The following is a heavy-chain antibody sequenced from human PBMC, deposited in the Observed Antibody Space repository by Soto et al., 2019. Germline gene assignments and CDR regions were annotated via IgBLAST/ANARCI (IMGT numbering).Heavy chain of an antibody. J-gene: IGHJ1*01. V-gene: IGHV3-15*01. CDR3: ASYDGWYAEYFQH. CDR1: GFTFSNAW. D-gene: IGHD6-19*01. CDR2: IKSKTDGGTT. Sequence: EVQLVESGGGLVKPGGSLRLSCAASGFTFSNAWMSWVRQAPGKGLEWVGRIKSKTDGGTTDYAAPVKGRFTISRDDSKNTLYLQMNSLKTEDTAVYYCASYDGWYAEYFQHWGQGTLVTVSS.